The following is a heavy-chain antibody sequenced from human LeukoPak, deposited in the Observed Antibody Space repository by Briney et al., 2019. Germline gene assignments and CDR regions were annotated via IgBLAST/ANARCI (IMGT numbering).Heavy chain of an antibody. V-gene: IGHV3-66*01. J-gene: IGHJ6*02. CDR3: ARGYCSGGSCYSPRYYGMDV. D-gene: IGHD2-15*01. Sequence: PGGSLRLSCAASGFTVSSNYMSWVRQAPGKGLEWVSVIYSGGSTYYADSVKGRFTISRDNSKNTLYLQMNSLRAEDTAVYYCARGYCSGGSCYSPRYYGMDVWGQGTTVTVSS. CDR1: GFTVSSNY. CDR2: IYSGGST.